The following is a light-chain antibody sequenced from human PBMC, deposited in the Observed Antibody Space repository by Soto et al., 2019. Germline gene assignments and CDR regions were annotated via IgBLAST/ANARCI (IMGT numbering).Light chain of an antibody. V-gene: IGLV2-23*02. Sequence: QSALTQPASVSGSPGQSITISCTGTSSDVGRYNLVSWYQQHPGKAPKLIIYEVSKWPSGVSNRFSGSKSGNTAALTISGLQAEDEADYYCCSYAGSTTYVVFGGGTKVNVL. CDR3: CSYAGSTTYVV. CDR1: SSDVGRYNL. J-gene: IGLJ2*01. CDR2: EVS.